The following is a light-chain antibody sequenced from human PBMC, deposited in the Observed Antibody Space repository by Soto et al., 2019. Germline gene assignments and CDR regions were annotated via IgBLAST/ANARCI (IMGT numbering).Light chain of an antibody. CDR2: GVT. J-gene: IGLJ1*01. CDR1: SSDVGAYNY. V-gene: IGLV2-14*01. CDR3: FSHRGGDSHV. Sequence: QSALTQPASVSGSPGQSITISCTGTSSDVGAYNYVSWYQQYPGKAPKLMIYGVTNRPSGVSNRFSGSKTGNTASLTISGLQAEDEADYYCFSHRGGDSHVFGTLTKVT.